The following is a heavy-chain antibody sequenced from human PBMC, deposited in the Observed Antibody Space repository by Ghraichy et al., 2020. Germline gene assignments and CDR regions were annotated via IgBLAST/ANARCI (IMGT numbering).Heavy chain of an antibody. J-gene: IGHJ5*02. V-gene: IGHV4-39*01. D-gene: IGHD6-6*01. CDR1: GGSMSSYSDY. Sequence: SETLSLTCSVSGGSMSSYSDYWGWLRQPHGKGLEWIGSIYNSVSTHYNPSLRSRVTVSIDTSKDQFSLRLTSVTAADTAVYYCARNKTGSLSGWFDPWGQGSLVIVSS. CDR2: IYNSVST. CDR3: ARNKTGSLSGWFDP.